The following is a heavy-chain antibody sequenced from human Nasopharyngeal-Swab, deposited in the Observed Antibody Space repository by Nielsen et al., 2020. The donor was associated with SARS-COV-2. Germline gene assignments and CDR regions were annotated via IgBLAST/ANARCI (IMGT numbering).Heavy chain of an antibody. V-gene: IGHV1-3*01. D-gene: IGHD2-15*01. J-gene: IGHJ4*02. Sequence: GGSLRLSCAASGFTFSSYAMHWVRQAPGQRLEWMGWINAGNGNTKYSQKFQGRVTITRDTSASTAYMELSSLRSEDTAVYYCARPSGGWYSDYWGQGTLVTVSS. CDR1: GFTFSSYA. CDR2: INAGNGNT. CDR3: ARPSGGWYSDY.